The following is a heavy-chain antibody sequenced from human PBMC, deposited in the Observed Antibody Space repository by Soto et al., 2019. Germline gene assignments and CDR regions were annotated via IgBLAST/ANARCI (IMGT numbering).Heavy chain of an antibody. CDR3: AKTGYYVSGTRAFDI. CDR1: GFTFSSYA. J-gene: IGHJ3*02. Sequence: EVQLLESGGDLVQPGGSLRLSCAASGFTFSSYAMSWVRQAPGKGLEWVSGISSTGDTIYYADSVKGRFTISRDISKNTLYLQMSSLRAEDTGVYYCAKTGYYVSGTRAFDIWGQGTMVTVSS. D-gene: IGHD3-10*01. V-gene: IGHV3-23*01. CDR2: ISSTGDTI.